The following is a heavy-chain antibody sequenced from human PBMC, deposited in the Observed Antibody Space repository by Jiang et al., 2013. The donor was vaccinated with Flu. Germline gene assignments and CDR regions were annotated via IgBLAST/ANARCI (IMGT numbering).Heavy chain of an antibody. V-gene: IGHV4-30-2*01. CDR1: GGSISSGGYS. CDR2: IYHSGST. Sequence: GLVKPSQTLSLTCAVSGGSISSGGYSWSWIRQPPGKGLEWIGYIYHSGSTYYNPSLKSRVTISVDRSKNQFSLKLSSVTAADTAVYYCARGTGAYWYFDLWGRGTLVTVSS. J-gene: IGHJ2*01. D-gene: IGHD7-27*01. CDR3: ARGTGAYWYFDL.